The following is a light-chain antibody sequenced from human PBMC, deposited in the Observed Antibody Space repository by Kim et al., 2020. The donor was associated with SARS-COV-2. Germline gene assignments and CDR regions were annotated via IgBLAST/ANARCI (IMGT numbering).Light chain of an antibody. J-gene: IGKJ2*01. CDR1: QGISVY. V-gene: IGKV1-9*01. CDR2: AAS. Sequence: DRVTITCRTSQGISVYFAWFQQHPRKAPKLLIYAASTLQSGVPSRFSGSGSGTEFTLTIGSLQPEELATYYCQQLNSYPPTFGQGTKLEI. CDR3: QQLNSYPPT.